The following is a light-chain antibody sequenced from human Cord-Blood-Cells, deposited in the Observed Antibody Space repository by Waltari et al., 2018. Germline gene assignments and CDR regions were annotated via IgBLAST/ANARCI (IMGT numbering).Light chain of an antibody. V-gene: IGLV1-44*01. CDR1: SSNIGSNT. CDR3: AAWDDSLNGPV. J-gene: IGLJ3*02. Sequence: QSVLTQPPSASGTPGQRVTISCSGSSSNIGSNTVNWYQQLPGTAPKLLIYSNNQRPPGVPDRCSGSKSGTSASLSISGLQCEDEADYYCAAWDDSLNGPVFGGGTKLTVL. CDR2: SNN.